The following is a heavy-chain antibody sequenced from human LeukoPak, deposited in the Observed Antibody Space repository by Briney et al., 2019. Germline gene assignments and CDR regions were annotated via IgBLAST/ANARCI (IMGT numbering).Heavy chain of an antibody. CDR3: ASSTAAARPSNAFDI. J-gene: IGHJ3*02. V-gene: IGHV1-2*02. CDR2: INPNSGGT. CDR1: GYTFTSYA. Sequence: ASVKVSCKASGYTFTSYAMNWVRQAPGQGLEWMGWINPNSGGTNYAQKFQGRVTMTRDTSISTAYMELSRLRSDDTAVYYCASSTAAARPSNAFDIWGQGTMVTVSS. D-gene: IGHD6-6*01.